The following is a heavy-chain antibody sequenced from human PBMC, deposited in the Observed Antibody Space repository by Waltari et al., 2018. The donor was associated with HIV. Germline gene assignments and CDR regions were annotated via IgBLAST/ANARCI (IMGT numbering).Heavy chain of an antibody. D-gene: IGHD3-10*01. V-gene: IGHV2-5*01. CDR1: GFSLSTSGVG. J-gene: IGHJ6*02. Sequence: QITLKESGPTLVKPTQTLTLTCTFSGFSLSTSGVGVGWIRQPPGKALEWLALIYWHDDKRYSPSLKIRLTITKDTSKNQVVLTMTNMDPVDTATYYCAHSETMVRGVIFYGMDVWGQGTTVTVSS. CDR2: IYWHDDK. CDR3: AHSETMVRGVIFYGMDV.